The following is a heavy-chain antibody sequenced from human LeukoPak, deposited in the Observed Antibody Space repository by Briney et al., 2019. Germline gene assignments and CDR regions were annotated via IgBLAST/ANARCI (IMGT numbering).Heavy chain of an antibody. CDR3: ARYKGDISGWDY. V-gene: IGHV3-48*03. J-gene: IGHJ4*02. CDR1: GYTFISYE. Sequence: GGSLLLSCAAHGYTFISYEMNRVPQAPGKGLERVSHISSSGTKIYDAEYVHGRFTNGRDNAKISLYRQMSILRAEDTAVYYCARYKGDISGWDYWGKGILVSVFS. D-gene: IGHD6-19*01. CDR2: ISSSGTKI.